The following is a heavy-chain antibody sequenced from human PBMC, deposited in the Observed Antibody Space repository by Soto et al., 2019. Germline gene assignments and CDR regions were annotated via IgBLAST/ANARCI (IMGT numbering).Heavy chain of an antibody. CDR1: GFTFSSYA. J-gene: IGHJ6*02. CDR2: ISYDGSNK. CDR3: ARVDDRAYYYYGMDV. V-gene: IGHV3-30-3*01. D-gene: IGHD3-22*01. Sequence: PGGSLRLSCAASGFTFSSYAMHWVRQAPGKGLEWVAVISYDGSNKYYADSVKGRFTISRDNSKNTLYLQMNSLRAEDTAVYYCARVDDRAYYYYGMDVWGQGTTVPVSS.